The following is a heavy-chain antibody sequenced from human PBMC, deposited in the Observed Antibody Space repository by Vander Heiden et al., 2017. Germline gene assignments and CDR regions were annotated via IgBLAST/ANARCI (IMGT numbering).Heavy chain of an antibody. Sequence: VVQPGRSLRLSCAASGFTFSSYAMHWVRQAPGKGLEWVAVISYDGSNKYYADSVKGRFTISRDNSKNTLYLQMNSLRAEDTAVYYCARAGLGATRYYYYGMDVWGQGTTVTSP. V-gene: IGHV3-30*01. CDR3: ARAGLGATRYYYYGMDV. J-gene: IGHJ6*02. D-gene: IGHD1-26*01. CDR1: GFTFSSYA. CDR2: ISYDGSNK.